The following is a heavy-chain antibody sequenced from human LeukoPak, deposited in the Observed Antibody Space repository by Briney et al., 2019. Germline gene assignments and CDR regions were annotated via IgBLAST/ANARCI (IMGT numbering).Heavy chain of an antibody. D-gene: IGHD1-1*01. V-gene: IGHV5-51*01. J-gene: IGHJ4*02. CDR3: ARQDGNSKYYFDY. CDR2: IYPGDSDT. CDR1: GYSFTTYW. Sequence: GESLKISCRGSGYSFTTYWIGWVRQMPGKGLEWMGIIYPGDSDTRYRPSFQGQVTISVDKSISTAYLQWSSLKASDTAMYYCARQDGNSKYYFDYWGQGTLVTVSS.